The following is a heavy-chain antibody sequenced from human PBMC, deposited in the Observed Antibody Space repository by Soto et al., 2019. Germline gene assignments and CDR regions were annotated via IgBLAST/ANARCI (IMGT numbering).Heavy chain of an antibody. CDR2: IYPGDSDT. J-gene: IGHJ4*02. Sequence: GESLKISCKGSGYSFTSYWIGWVRQMPGKGLEWMGIIYPGDSDTRYSPSFPGQVTISADKSISTAYLQWSSLKASDTAMYYCARGFPRDTAMVRSVDYWGQGTLVTVSS. V-gene: IGHV5-51*01. CDR3: ARGFPRDTAMVRSVDY. CDR1: GYSFTSYW. D-gene: IGHD5-18*01.